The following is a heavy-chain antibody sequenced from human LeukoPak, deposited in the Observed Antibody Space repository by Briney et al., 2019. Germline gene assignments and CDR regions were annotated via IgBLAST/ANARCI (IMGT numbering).Heavy chain of an antibody. CDR2: ISAYNGNT. CDR3: ARDSLSMIVVVTNSALFDY. V-gene: IGHV1-18*01. CDR1: GYTFTSYG. J-gene: IGHJ4*02. Sequence: ASVKVSCKASGYTFTSYGISWVRQAPGQGLEWMGWISAYNGNTNYAQKLQGRVTMTIDTSTSTAYMELRSLRSDDTAVYYCARDSLSMIVVVTNSALFDYWGQGTLVTVSS. D-gene: IGHD3-22*01.